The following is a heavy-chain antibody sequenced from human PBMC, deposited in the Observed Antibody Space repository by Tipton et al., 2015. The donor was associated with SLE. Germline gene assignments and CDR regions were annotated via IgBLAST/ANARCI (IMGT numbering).Heavy chain of an antibody. D-gene: IGHD4-17*01. CDR2: IYSGGGT. CDR3: LYGERGDLDY. V-gene: IGHV3-23*03. J-gene: IGHJ4*02. Sequence: GSLRLSCAASGFTFSSYAMSWVRQAPGKGLEWVSVIYSGGGTYYADSVKGRFTISRDNSKNTLYLQMNSLRAEDTAVYYCLYGERGDLDYWGQGTLVTVSS. CDR1: GFTFSSYA.